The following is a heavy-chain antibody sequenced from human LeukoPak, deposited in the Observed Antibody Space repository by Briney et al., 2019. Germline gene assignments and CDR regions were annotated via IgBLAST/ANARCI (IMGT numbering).Heavy chain of an antibody. CDR2: INHSGST. J-gene: IGHJ4*02. D-gene: IGHD6-19*01. CDR3: ARHDSSGFPPDYFDY. CDR1: GGSFSGYY. Sequence: SETLPLTCAVYGGSFSGYYWSWIRQPPGKGLEWIGEINHSGSTNYNPSLKSRVTISVDTSKNQFSLKLSSVTAADTAVYYCARHDSSGFPPDYFDYWGQGTLVTVSS. V-gene: IGHV4-34*01.